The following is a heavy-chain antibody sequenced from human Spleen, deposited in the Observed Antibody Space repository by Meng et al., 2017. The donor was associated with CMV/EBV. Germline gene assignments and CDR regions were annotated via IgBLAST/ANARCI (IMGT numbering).Heavy chain of an antibody. CDR3: AKDHYYDSTFDY. D-gene: IGHD3-22*01. J-gene: IGHJ4*02. Sequence: CAASGFNFSSYGMHWVRQAPGKGLEWVAFIRYDGSNKYYADSVKGRFTISRDNSKNTLYLQMNSLRAEDTAVYYCAKDHYYDSTFDYWGQGTLVTVSS. CDR1: GFNFSSYG. V-gene: IGHV3-30*02. CDR2: IRYDGSNK.